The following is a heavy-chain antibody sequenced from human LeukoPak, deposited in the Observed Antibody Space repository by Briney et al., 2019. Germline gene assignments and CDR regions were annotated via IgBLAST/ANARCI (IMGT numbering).Heavy chain of an antibody. Sequence: GGSLRLSCAASGFTFSSYAMSWVRQAPGKGLEWVSATSGSGGSTSYADSVKGRFTISRYNSKNTLYLQMNSLRAEDTAVYYCAKTSTMIVVVWAFDIWGQGTMVTVSS. CDR2: TSGSGGST. CDR3: AKTSTMIVVVWAFDI. J-gene: IGHJ3*02. D-gene: IGHD3-22*01. CDR1: GFTFSSYA. V-gene: IGHV3-23*01.